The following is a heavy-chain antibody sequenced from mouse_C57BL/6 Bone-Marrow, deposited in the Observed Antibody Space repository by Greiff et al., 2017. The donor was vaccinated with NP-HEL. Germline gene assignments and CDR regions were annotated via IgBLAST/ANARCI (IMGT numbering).Heavy chain of an antibody. CDR1: GFTFSSYT. CDR3: ARRDDYEAWFAY. J-gene: IGHJ3*01. D-gene: IGHD2-4*01. Sequence: EVKLMESGGGLVKPGGSLKLSCAASGFTFSSYTMSLVRQTPEKRLEWVATISGGGGNTYYPGSVRGRFTISRVNAKNTLYLQMSRLRSEDTSLYYWARRDDYEAWFAYWGQGTLVTGSA. CDR2: ISGGGGNT. V-gene: IGHV5-9*01.